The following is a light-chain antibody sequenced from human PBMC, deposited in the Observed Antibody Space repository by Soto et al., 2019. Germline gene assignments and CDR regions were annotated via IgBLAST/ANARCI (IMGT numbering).Light chain of an antibody. V-gene: IGKV1-39*01. J-gene: IGKJ4*01. CDR1: QNINNY. CDR2: VES. CDR3: QQSYTTPLT. Sequence: DVQVTQSPSSLSASVGDRVTITCRASQNINNYLNWYQQKPGKAPKLLISVESNLQSGVPSRFSGRGSGTEFTLTISSLQSEDFATYYCQQSYTTPLTFGGGTKVEI.